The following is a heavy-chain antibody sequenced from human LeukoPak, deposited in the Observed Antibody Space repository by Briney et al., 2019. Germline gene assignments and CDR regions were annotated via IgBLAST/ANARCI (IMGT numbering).Heavy chain of an antibody. D-gene: IGHD3-16*01. J-gene: IGHJ4*02. CDR3: ARVLGDL. CDR1: GFTFSSYA. CDR2: ISYYGSKN. Sequence: PGRSVRLSCAACGFTFSSYAMLWVRQAPGKGLEGVAVISYYGSKNHYGDSVKARLTITRDNFKNTMYMQMNSPGAEDTAVYYGARVLGDLWGQGTLVTVSS. V-gene: IGHV3-30*04.